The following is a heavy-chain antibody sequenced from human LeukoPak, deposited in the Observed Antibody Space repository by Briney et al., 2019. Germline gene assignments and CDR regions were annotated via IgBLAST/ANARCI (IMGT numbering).Heavy chain of an antibody. J-gene: IGHJ6*03. CDR1: GGSISSNVYY. V-gene: IGHV4-39*01. CDR2: IYNGGST. Sequence: SETPSLTCTVSGGSISSNVYYWCWIRQPPGKGLEWMGSIYNGGSTYYNPSLRRRVTISVDTSTSPFSMKLSSVTAEDAAVYYCARQKRFFDWQGYYFYYMDVWGTGTTLTVS. D-gene: IGHD3-9*01. CDR3: ARQKRFFDWQGYYFYYMDV.